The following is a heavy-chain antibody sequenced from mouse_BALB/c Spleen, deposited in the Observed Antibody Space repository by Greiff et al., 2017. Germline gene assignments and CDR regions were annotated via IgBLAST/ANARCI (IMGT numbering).Heavy chain of an antibody. Sequence: EVQRVESGPELVKPGASVKISCKASGYTFTDYNMHWVKQSHGKSLEWIGYIYPYNGGTGYNQKFKSKATLTVDNSSSKAYMGLRSLTSEDSAVYYCARSGGWLVGGFDYWGQGTTLTVSS. D-gene: IGHD2-3*01. V-gene: IGHV1S29*02. CDR2: IYPYNGGT. CDR3: ARSGGWLVGGFDY. CDR1: GYTFTDYN. J-gene: IGHJ2*01.